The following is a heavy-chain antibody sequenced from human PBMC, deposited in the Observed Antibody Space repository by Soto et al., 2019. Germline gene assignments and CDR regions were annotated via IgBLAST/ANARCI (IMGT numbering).Heavy chain of an antibody. CDR3: TTVIPWIQTNLYYFDY. D-gene: IGHD5-18*01. CDR2: IKTKANNYAT. J-gene: IGHJ4*02. Sequence: GGSLRLSCAASGFTFSGSAIHWVRQTSGKGLEWVGRIKTKANNYATAYAASVRGRFTISRDDSKNTLYLQMNSLKTEDTAVYYCTTVIPWIQTNLYYFDYWGQGTLVTVSS. V-gene: IGHV3-73*01. CDR1: GFTFSGSA.